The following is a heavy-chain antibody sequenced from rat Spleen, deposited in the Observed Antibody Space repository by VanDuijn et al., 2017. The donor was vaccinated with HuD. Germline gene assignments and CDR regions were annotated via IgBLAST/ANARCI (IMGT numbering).Heavy chain of an antibody. J-gene: IGHJ3*01. Sequence: EVQLQESGPGLVKPSQSLSLTCSVTGNSIANGYRWNRIRMFPGSKLEWMGYINSAGTTVYNPSLKSRISITIDTTRNQFFLQVNSVTTEDTATYYCARSDGTHYYLPFPYWGQGTLVTVSS. CDR3: ARSDGTHYYLPFPY. CDR1: GNSIANGYR. V-gene: IGHV3-3*01. CDR2: INSAGTT. D-gene: IGHD1-12*02.